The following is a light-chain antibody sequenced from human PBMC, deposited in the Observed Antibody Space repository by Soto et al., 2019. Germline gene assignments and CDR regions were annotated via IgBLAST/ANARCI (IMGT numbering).Light chain of an antibody. CDR2: DIS. CDR1: QVITNY. CDR3: RQYENLSYT. Sequence: DIQLTQSASSLSASVGDRVTITCQASQVITNYLNWYQQKPGKAPKLLIYDISTLEIGVPSRFSGSGSGTYFTFTITGLQPEDIATYFCRQYENLSYTLGQGTNLDI. J-gene: IGKJ2*01. V-gene: IGKV1-33*01.